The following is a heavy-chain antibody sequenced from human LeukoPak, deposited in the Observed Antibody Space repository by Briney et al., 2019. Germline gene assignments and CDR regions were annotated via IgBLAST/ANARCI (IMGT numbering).Heavy chain of an antibody. J-gene: IGHJ4*02. D-gene: IGHD1/OR15-1a*01. CDR2: IYISGTT. CDR3: AKVRANRFASFDY. Sequence: SQTLSLTCTVSGGSINSGDYYWSWIRQPAGKGLEWIGRIYISGTTNYNPSLKSRVTISVDTSKNQFSLKLSSVTAADTAVYYCAKVRANRFASFDYWGQGTLVTVSS. V-gene: IGHV4-61*02. CDR1: GGSINSGDYY.